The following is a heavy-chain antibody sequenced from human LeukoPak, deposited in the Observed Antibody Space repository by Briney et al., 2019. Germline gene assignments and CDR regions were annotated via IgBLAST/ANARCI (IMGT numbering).Heavy chain of an antibody. Sequence: SQTLSLTCAISGDSVPSNSAAWNWIRQSPSRGLEWLGRTYYRSKWSTDYAVSLKSRLIISPDTSKNQFSLQLNSVTPEDTAVYYCARDPGAFDIWGPGTMVTVSS. CDR2: TYYRSKWST. V-gene: IGHV6-1*01. J-gene: IGHJ3*02. CDR1: GDSVPSNSAA. CDR3: ARDPGAFDI.